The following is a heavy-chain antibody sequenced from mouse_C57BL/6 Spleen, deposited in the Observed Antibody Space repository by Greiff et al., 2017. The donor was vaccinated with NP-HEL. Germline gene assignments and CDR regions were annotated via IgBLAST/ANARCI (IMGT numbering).Heavy chain of an antibody. CDR2: ISSGGSYT. V-gene: IGHV5-6*01. J-gene: IGHJ1*03. CDR1: GFTFSSYG. D-gene: IGHD1-1*01. CDR3: ARHGHYYGSSYWYFDV. Sequence: EVQVVESGGDLVKPGGSLKLSCAASGFTFSSYGMSWVRQTPDKRLEWVATISSGGSYTYYPDSVKGRFTISRDNAKNTLYLQMSSLKSEDTAMYYCARHGHYYGSSYWYFDVWGTGTTVTVSS.